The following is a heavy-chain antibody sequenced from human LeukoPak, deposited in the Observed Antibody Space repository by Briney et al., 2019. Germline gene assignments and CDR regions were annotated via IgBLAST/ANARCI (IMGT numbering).Heavy chain of an antibody. D-gene: IGHD3-22*01. Sequence: GGSLRLSCAASGFTFSSYWMHWVRQAPGKGLVWVSRINNDGSSTSYADSVKGRFTISRDNSKNTLYLQMNSLRAEDTAVYYCARDRLLSYYYDSSGYYPYYYGMDVWGQGTTVTVSS. V-gene: IGHV3-74*01. J-gene: IGHJ6*02. CDR1: GFTFSSYW. CDR2: INNDGSST. CDR3: ARDRLLSYYYDSSGYYPYYYGMDV.